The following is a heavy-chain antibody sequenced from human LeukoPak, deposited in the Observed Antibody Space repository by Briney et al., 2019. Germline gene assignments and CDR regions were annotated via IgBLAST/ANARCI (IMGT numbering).Heavy chain of an antibody. CDR2: LNPNSGGT. V-gene: IGHV1-2*02. CDR3: ARRGDYYGSGSYWDPFDY. J-gene: IGHJ4*02. Sequence: ASVTVSCTASGYTFIGYYMHWVRQAPGQGREWMGWLNPNSGGTNYAQKFQGRVTMTRDTSISTAYMELSRLRSDDTAVYYCARRGDYYGSGSYWDPFDYWGQGTLVTVSS. D-gene: IGHD3-10*01. CDR1: GYTFIGYY.